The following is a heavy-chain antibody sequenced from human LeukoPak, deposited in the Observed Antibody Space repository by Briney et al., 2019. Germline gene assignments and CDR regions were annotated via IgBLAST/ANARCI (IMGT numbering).Heavy chain of an antibody. CDR2: FDREGGEA. Sequence: ASVEVSCKVSGRTLRELAIHWVRQAPGKGPEWMGGFDREGGEAHYAQKFQGRAIMTEDTSTDTAYMELRRLRFDDTAVYYCATDLALGAITFGGEIVSFSMYWGQGSLVTVAS. D-gene: IGHD3-16*02. CDR1: GRTLRELA. V-gene: IGHV1-24*01. CDR3: ATDLALGAITFGGEIVSFSMY. J-gene: IGHJ1*01.